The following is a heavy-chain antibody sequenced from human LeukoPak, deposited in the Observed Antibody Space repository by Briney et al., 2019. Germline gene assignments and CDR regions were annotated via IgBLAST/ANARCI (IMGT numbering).Heavy chain of an antibody. CDR3: ARDSYSGSYQPLDV. J-gene: IGHJ6*04. Sequence: SETLSLTCTVSGGSISSSSYYWGWIRQPPGKGLEWIGSIYYSGSTYYNPSLKSRVTISVDTSKNQFSLKLSSVTAADTAVYYCARDSYSGSYQPLDVWGKGTTVTVSS. CDR2: IYYSGST. V-gene: IGHV4-39*07. CDR1: GGSISSSSYY. D-gene: IGHD1-26*01.